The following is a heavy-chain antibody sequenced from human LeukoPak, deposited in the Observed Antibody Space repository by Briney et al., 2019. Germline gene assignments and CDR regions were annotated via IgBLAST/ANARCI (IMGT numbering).Heavy chain of an antibody. Sequence: HPGGSLRLSCAASGFTFSSYAMSWVHQAPGKGLEWVSAISGSGGSTYYADSVKGRFTISRDNSKNTLYLQMNSLRAEDTAVYYCAKPPTIFGVVIYYFDYWGQGTLVTVSS. CDR1: GFTFSSYA. CDR2: ISGSGGST. D-gene: IGHD3-3*01. CDR3: AKPPTIFGVVIYYFDY. V-gene: IGHV3-23*01. J-gene: IGHJ4*02.